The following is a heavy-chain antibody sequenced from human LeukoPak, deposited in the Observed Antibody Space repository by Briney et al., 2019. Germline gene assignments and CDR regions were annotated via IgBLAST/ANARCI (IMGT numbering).Heavy chain of an antibody. CDR2: ISGSGGST. Sequence: GGSLRLSXAASGFTFSSYAMSWVCQAPGKGLEWVSAISGSGGSTYYADSVKGRFTISRDNSKNTLYLQMNSLRAEDTAVYYCAKDVTYSLGDGYSPEYWGQGTLVTVSS. CDR3: AKDVTYSLGDGYSPEY. D-gene: IGHD5-24*01. CDR1: GFTFSSYA. V-gene: IGHV3-23*01. J-gene: IGHJ4*02.